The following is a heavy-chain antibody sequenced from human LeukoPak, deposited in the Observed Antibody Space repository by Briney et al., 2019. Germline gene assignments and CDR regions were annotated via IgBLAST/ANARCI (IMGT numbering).Heavy chain of an antibody. CDR3: AREDFFTPHS. D-gene: IGHD3/OR15-3a*01. CDR1: GFTFSAYY. Sequence: KPGRSLRLSCAASGFTFSAYYMTWIRQAPGKGLEWVSSICFSSIGYSSDHIKYADSVKGRFTISRDNARNSLYLQMDSLRAEDTAVYFCAREDFFTPHSWGQGTLVTVSS. CDR2: ICFSSIGYSSDHI. J-gene: IGHJ4*02. V-gene: IGHV3-11*05.